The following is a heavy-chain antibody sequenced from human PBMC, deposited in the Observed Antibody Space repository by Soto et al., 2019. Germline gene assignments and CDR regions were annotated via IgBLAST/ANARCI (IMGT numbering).Heavy chain of an antibody. D-gene: IGHD3-10*01. J-gene: IGHJ5*02. CDR2: IIPIFGTA. CDR3: AAIRAHANNRSDP. CDR1: GGTFSSYA. V-gene: IGHV1-69*01. Sequence: QVQLVQSGAEVKKPGSSVKVSCKASGGTFSSYAISWVRQAPGQGLEWMGGIIPIFGTANYAQKFEGRATSMAKESAIGAYTKLRGLRSTDTAVYTGAAIRAHANNRSDPGGHGNLVTV.